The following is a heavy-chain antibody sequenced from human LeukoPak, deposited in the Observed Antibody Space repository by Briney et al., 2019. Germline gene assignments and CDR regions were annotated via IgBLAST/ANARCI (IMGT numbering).Heavy chain of an antibody. D-gene: IGHD3-3*01. V-gene: IGHV4-39*01. J-gene: IGHJ6*02. Sequence: SETLSLTCTVSGGSISSSSYYWGWIRQPPGKGLEWIGSIYYSGSTYYNPSLKSRVTISVDTSKNQFSLKLSSVTAADTAVYYCASQYYDFWSYAPKSYGMDVWGQGTTVTVSS. CDR2: IYYSGST. CDR1: GGSISSSSYY. CDR3: ASQYYDFWSYAPKSYGMDV.